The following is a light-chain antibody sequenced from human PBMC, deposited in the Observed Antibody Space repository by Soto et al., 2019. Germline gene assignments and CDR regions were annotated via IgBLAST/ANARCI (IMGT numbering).Light chain of an antibody. V-gene: IGLV1-44*01. Sequence: QSVLTQPPSASGTPGQRVTISCSGSSSNIGTNVVNWYQQLPGTAPKFVIYSNNQRPSGVPDRCSGSKSGTSASLAISGLQSEDEADYYCAAWDDSLKGPVFGGGTKLTVL. CDR2: SNN. J-gene: IGLJ2*01. CDR3: AAWDDSLKGPV. CDR1: SSNIGTNV.